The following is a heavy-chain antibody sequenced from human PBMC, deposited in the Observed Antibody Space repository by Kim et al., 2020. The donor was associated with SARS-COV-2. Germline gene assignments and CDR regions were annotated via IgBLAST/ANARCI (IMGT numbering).Heavy chain of an antibody. V-gene: IGHV3-21*01. CDR1: GFTFSSYS. J-gene: IGHJ4*02. Sequence: GGSLRLSCAASGFTFSSYSMNWVRQAPGKGLEWVSSITGSSSYIYYADSVKGRFTISRDNAKNSLYLQMNSLRAEDTAVYYCARGYSSGWDVDYWGQGTLVTVSS. CDR3: ARGYSSGWDVDY. D-gene: IGHD6-19*01. CDR2: ITGSSSYI.